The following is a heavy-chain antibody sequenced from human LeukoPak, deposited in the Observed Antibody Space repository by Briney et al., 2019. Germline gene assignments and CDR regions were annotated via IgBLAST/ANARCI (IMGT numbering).Heavy chain of an antibody. CDR2: ISDSGAKT. D-gene: IGHD1-26*01. Sequence: GGSLRLSCAGSGFTFSNYAITWVRQAPGQGLEWVSAISDSGAKTYYTDSVKGRFTIPRDNSKNTLFLQMNSLRAEDTAVYYCVRELKVATTTLAFDIWGQGSMVTVSS. CDR3: VRELKVATTTLAFDI. V-gene: IGHV3-23*01. J-gene: IGHJ3*02. CDR1: GFTFSNYA.